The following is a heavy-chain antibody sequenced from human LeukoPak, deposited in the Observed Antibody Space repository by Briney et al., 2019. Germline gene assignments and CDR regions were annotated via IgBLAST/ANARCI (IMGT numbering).Heavy chain of an antibody. V-gene: IGHV1-2*02. CDR2: INPNSGGT. D-gene: IGHD2-8*01. CDR3: ARDLIKGLRCMDY. J-gene: IGHJ4*02. CDR1: GYTFTGYY. Sequence: ASVKVSCKSSGYTFTGYYMHWVRQAPGQGLEWMGWINPNSGGTNYAQKFQGRVTMTRDTSISTAYMELSRLRSDDTAVYYCARDLIKGLRCMDYWGQGTLVTVSS.